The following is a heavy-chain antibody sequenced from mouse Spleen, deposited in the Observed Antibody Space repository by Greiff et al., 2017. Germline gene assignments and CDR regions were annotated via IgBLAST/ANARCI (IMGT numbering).Heavy chain of an antibody. V-gene: IGHV5-6*01. Sequence: EVQRVESGGDLVKPGGSLKLSCAASGFTFSSYGMSWVRQTPDKRLEWVATISSGGSYTYYPDSVKGRFTISRDNAKNTLYLQMSSLKSEDTAMYYCARPFDWYFDVWGAGTTVTVSS. J-gene: IGHJ1*01. CDR1: GFTFSSYG. CDR3: ARPFDWYFDV. CDR2: ISSGGSYT.